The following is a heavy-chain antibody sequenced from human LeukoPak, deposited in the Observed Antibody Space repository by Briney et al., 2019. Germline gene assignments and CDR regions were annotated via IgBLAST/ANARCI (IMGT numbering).Heavy chain of an antibody. CDR3: ARDLRSGWYEGNY. J-gene: IGHJ4*02. Sequence: PGGSLRLSCAASGFTFSSYSMNWVRQAPGKGLEWVSSISSSSSYIYYADSVKGRFTISRDNAKNSLYLQMNSLRAEDTAVYYCARDLRSGWYEGNYWGQGTLVTVPS. CDR2: ISSSSSYI. D-gene: IGHD6-19*01. CDR1: GFTFSSYS. V-gene: IGHV3-21*01.